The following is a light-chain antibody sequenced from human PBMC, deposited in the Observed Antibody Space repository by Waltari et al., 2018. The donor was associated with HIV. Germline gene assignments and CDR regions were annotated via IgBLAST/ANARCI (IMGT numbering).Light chain of an antibody. CDR3: QQYSDWPPLT. CDR1: QSVGSN. J-gene: IGKJ4*01. Sequence: EIVMTQSPGTLSVSPGERATLSCRASQSVGSNLAWYQQKPGQAPRLLMYGASSRAAGIPARFSGSGSGTDFTLTISDLQSEDFAVYFCQQYSDWPPLTFGGGTKVEIK. CDR2: GAS. V-gene: IGKV3D-15*01.